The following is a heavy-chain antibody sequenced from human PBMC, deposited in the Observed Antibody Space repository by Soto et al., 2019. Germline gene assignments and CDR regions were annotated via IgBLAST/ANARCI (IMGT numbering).Heavy chain of an antibody. V-gene: IGHV1-46*01. D-gene: IGHD3-22*01. Sequence: QVQLVQSGAEVKKPGASVKVSCKAAGYTFTSYYMHWVRQAPGQGLQWMGIITPSGGSTSYAKKFQGSVTITRDTSTSTVYMELSSLRSEDTAVYYCARGRGYYDSSGFDYWGQGTLVTVSS. CDR3: ARGRGYYDSSGFDY. CDR1: GYTFTSYY. CDR2: ITPSGGST. J-gene: IGHJ4*02.